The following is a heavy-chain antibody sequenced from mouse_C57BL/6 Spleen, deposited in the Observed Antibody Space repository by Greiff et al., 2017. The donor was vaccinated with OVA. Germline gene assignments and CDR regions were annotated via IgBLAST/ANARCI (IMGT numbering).Heavy chain of an antibody. V-gene: IGHV3-6*01. CDR3: ARDLDYYGFDY. J-gene: IGHJ2*01. D-gene: IGHD1-1*01. CDR2: ISYDGSN. CDR1: GYSITSGYY. Sequence: EVQLVESGPGLVKPSQSLSLTCSVTGYSITSGYYWNWIRQFPGNKLEWMGYISYDGSNNYNPSLKNRISITRDTSKNQFFLKLNSVTTEDTATYYCARDLDYYGFDYWGQGTTLTVSS.